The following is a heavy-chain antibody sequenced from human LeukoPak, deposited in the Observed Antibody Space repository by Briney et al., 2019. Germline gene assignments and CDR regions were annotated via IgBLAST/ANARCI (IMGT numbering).Heavy chain of an antibody. J-gene: IGHJ4*02. V-gene: IGHV3-21*01. CDR3: ARFGVVTPGYFDY. Sequence: GGSLRLSCAATGFTLRGHSMNWVRQAPGKGLDWVSSISPTSAYIYYQDSMKGRFTISRDNAKNSLYLQMNSLRAEDTAVYYCARFGVVTPGYFDYWGQGTLVTVSS. CDR2: ISPTSAYI. D-gene: IGHD3-3*01. CDR1: GFTLRGHS.